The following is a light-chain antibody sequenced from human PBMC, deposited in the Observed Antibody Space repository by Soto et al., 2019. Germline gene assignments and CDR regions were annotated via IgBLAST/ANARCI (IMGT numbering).Light chain of an antibody. J-gene: IGKJ1*01. CDR3: QQYDNWPRT. CDR1: QSVSSK. CDR2: GAS. Sequence: RVLPQSPATVSVSPGERVTLCCRAGQSVSSKLAWYQQKPGQAPRLLIYGASTRATGIPARFSGSGSGTEFTLTISSLQSEDFAVYYCQQYDNWPRTFGQGTKVDIK. V-gene: IGKV3-15*01.